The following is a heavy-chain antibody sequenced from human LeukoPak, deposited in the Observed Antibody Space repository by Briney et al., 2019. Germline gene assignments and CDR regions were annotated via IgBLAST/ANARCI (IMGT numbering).Heavy chain of an antibody. J-gene: IGHJ4*02. V-gene: IGHV4-38-2*01. CDR2: IYHSGST. CDR1: GYSISSGYY. Sequence: PSETLSLTCAVSGYSISSGYYWGWIRQPPGKGLEWIGSIYHSGSTYYNPSLKSRVTISVDTSKNQFSLKLSSVTAADTAVYYWARPASSSGWYGAGSYFDYLGQGTLVTVSS. CDR3: ARPASSSGWYGAGSYFDY. D-gene: IGHD6-19*01.